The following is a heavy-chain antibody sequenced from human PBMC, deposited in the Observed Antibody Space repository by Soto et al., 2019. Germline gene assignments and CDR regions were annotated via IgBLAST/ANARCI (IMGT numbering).Heavy chain of an antibody. Sequence: PGGSLRLSCATSGFTFSSYALHWVRQAPGKGLEWVALISYDGSNKYYADSVKGRFTISGDNSKNTLYLQMNSLRDEDTAVYYCARDYKNCFYKSGCLRHAFDIWWQGIMVTVS. V-gene: IGHV3-30-3*01. J-gene: IGHJ3*02. CDR1: GFTFSSYA. CDR2: ISYDGSNK. D-gene: IGHD3-10*01. CDR3: ARDYKNCFYKSGCLRHAFDI.